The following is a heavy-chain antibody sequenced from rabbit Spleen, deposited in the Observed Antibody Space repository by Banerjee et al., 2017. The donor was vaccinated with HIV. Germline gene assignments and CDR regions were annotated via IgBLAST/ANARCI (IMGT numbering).Heavy chain of an antibody. V-gene: IGHV1S40*01. D-gene: IGHD6-1*01. CDR2: IYAGDGSI. CDR1: GFSFGNYGH. Sequence: QSLEESGGDLVKPGASLTLTCTASGFSFGNYGHMCWVRQAPGKGLDLIGCIYAGDGSIDYTNWVNGRFTISKTSSTVDLKMTSLTAADTATYFCARDDGSYDYIDGYFNLWGPGTLVTVS. CDR3: ARDDGSYDYIDGYFNL. J-gene: IGHJ4*01.